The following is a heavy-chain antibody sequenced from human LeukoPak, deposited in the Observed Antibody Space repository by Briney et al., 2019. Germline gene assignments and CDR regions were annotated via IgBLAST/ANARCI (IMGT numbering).Heavy chain of an antibody. Sequence: GGPLRLSCSASGFTFSSSGMHWVRQSPGKGREYVSAIRSNGSKTYYTNSVKGRFTIARDNSKNTLYLQMSSLRVEETAVYFRVASDSDWEIDYWGEGTLVAVSS. J-gene: IGHJ4*02. CDR2: IRSNGSKT. CDR1: GFTFSSSG. V-gene: IGHV3-64D*06. CDR3: VASDSDWEIDY. D-gene: IGHD6-19*01.